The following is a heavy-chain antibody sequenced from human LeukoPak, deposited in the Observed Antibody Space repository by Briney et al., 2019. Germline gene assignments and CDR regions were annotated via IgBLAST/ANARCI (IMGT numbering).Heavy chain of an antibody. D-gene: IGHD2-15*01. J-gene: IGHJ4*02. Sequence: ASVKVSCKASGYTFTGYYMHWVRQAPGQGLEWMGWINPNSGGTNYAQKFQDRVTMTRDTSISTVHMELNRLTSDDTAVYYCARGGGGLVYWGPGTQVTVSS. CDR3: ARGGGGLVY. CDR1: GYTFTGYY. CDR2: INPNSGGT. V-gene: IGHV1-2*02.